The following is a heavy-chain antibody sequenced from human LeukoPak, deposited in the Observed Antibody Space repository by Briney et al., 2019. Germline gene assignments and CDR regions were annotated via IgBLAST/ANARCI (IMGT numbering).Heavy chain of an antibody. D-gene: IGHD6-19*01. CDR3: ARGRMAGTYVFDY. V-gene: IGHV1-69*13. J-gene: IGHJ4*02. CDR1: GDTFSSYA. Sequence: SVTVTCTASGDTFSSYAISWVRQAPGQGLEWMGGIIPIFGTANYAQKFQGRVTITADESTSTAYMELSSLRSEDTAVYYCARGRMAGTYVFDYWGQGTLVTVSS. CDR2: IIPIFGTA.